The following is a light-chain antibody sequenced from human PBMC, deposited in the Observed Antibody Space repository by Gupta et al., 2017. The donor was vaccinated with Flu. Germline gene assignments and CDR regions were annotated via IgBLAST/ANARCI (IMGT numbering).Light chain of an antibody. CDR1: SSDVGRYNY. CDR3: SSYGGSNNYV. CDR2: EVS. J-gene: IGLJ1*01. V-gene: IGLV2-8*01. Sequence: QSALTQPPSAAGSPGPSVTISCTGTSSDVGRYNYVSWYQQHPGKAPKVLIHEVSKRPSGVPDRFSGSKSGNTASLTVSGLQAEDEADYYCSSYGGSNNYVFGTGTKVTVL.